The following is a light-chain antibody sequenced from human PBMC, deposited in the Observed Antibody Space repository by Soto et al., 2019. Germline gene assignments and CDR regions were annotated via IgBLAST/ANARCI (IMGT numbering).Light chain of an antibody. CDR1: QSLSTDD. Sequence: EFVLTQSPGTLSLSPGETATLSCRASQSLSTDDFAWYRQKPGQPPRLLIYSTSRRTSGIPDRFSAGGSGTYFTLTISGLEPEDFAVYYCQKYDDLPCTFGQGTKLEIK. CDR2: STS. V-gene: IGKV3-20*01. CDR3: QKYDDLPCT. J-gene: IGKJ2*02.